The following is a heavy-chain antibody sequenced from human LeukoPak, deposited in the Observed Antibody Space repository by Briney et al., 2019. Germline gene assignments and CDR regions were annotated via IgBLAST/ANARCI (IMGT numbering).Heavy chain of an antibody. J-gene: IGHJ3*02. CDR1: GFTFDDYA. Sequence: GGSLRLSCAAYGFTFDDYAMHWVRQAPGKGLEWVSGISWNSGSIGYADSVKGRFTISRDNAKNSLYLQMNSLRAEDTAVYYCWVVAATIGAFDIWGQGTMVTVSS. V-gene: IGHV3-9*01. CDR2: ISWNSGSI. CDR3: WVVAATIGAFDI. D-gene: IGHD2-15*01.